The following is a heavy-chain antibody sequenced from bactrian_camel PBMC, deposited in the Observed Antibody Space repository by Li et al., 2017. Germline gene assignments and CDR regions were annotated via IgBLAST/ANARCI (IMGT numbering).Heavy chain of an antibody. J-gene: IGHJ4*01. CDR2: LDNGDGST. Sequence: QLVESGGGTVQTGGSLRLSCAATGKTNVLNCMGWFRQAPGKGREGVANLDNGDGSTKYADPVKGRFTISKDNAKNTLYLQMNSLKPEDTAMYYCAAAPYVGAGGYCHAHLVTEYSNSGQGTQVTVS. V-gene: IGHV3S26*01. D-gene: IGHD1*01. CDR3: AAAPYVGAGGYCHAHLVTEYSN. CDR1: GKTNVLNC.